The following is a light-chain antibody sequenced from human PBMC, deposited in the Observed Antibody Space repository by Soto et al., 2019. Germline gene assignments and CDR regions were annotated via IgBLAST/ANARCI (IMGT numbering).Light chain of an antibody. CDR2: QVS. J-gene: IGLJ1*01. V-gene: IGLV2-14*01. CDR1: SSDLGGYNF. CDR3: CSYTSSSPYV. Sequence: ALTQPASVSGSPGQSITISCTGTSSDLGGYNFVSWYQHHPGKAPKLMIFQVSNRPSGVSNRFSGSKSGNTASLTISGLQTEDEADYYCCSYTSSSPYVFGTGTKVTVL.